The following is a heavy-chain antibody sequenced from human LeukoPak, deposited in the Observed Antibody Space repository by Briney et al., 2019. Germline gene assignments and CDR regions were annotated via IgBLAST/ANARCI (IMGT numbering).Heavy chain of an antibody. CDR1: GGSISSGGYS. Sequence: SQTLSLTCAVSGGSISSGGYSWSWIRQPPGKGLEWIGYIYHSGSTYYNPSLKSRVTISVDRSKNQFSLKLSSVTAADTAVYYCARGTMVRGVADAFDIWGQGTTVTVSS. J-gene: IGHJ3*02. D-gene: IGHD3-10*01. CDR3: ARGTMVRGVADAFDI. V-gene: IGHV4-30-2*01. CDR2: IYHSGST.